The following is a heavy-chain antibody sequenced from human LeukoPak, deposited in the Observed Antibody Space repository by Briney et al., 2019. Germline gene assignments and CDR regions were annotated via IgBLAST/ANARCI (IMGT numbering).Heavy chain of an antibody. D-gene: IGHD3-22*01. CDR2: LLSSGAST. V-gene: IGHV3-23*01. Sequence: GRSLSLSCAASGFSFSNYAMSRVRQAPGKGPEWVSGLLSSGASTYYADSVKGRFTISRDNSKNTLFLQMDSLRDDDTAVYYCAKAHDSSGYILRDSDYWGQGTLVTVSS. CDR3: AKAHDSSGYILRDSDY. CDR1: GFSFSNYA. J-gene: IGHJ4*02.